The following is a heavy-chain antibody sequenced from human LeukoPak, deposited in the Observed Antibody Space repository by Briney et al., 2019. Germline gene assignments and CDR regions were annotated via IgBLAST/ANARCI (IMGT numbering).Heavy chain of an antibody. CDR2: IYYSGST. D-gene: IGHD3-10*01. CDR1: GGSISSSSYY. CDR3: ARGFGARAYYYYMDV. Sequence: SQTLSLTCTVSGGSISSSSYYWGWIRQPPGKGLEWIGSIYYSGSTYYNPSLKSRVTISVDTSKNQFSLKLSSVTAADTAVYYCARGFGARAYYYYMDVWGKETTVTVSS. V-gene: IGHV4-39*07. J-gene: IGHJ6*03.